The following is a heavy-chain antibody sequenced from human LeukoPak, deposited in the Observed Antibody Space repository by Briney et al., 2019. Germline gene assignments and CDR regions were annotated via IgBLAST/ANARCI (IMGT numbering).Heavy chain of an antibody. CDR2: INPNSGGT. D-gene: IGHD3-22*01. V-gene: IGHV1-2*06. Sequence: ASVKVSCKASGYSFTGYYIHWVRQAPGQGLEWLGRINPNSGGTHYAQKFQGRVTMTRDTSIVTAYMELSRLGSDDTAVYYCARAGYDSKGLDYWGQGTLVTVSS. J-gene: IGHJ4*02. CDR3: ARAGYDSKGLDY. CDR1: GYSFTGYY.